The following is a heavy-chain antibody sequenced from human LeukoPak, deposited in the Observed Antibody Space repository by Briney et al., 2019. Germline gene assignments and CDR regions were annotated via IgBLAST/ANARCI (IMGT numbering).Heavy chain of an antibody. Sequence: ASVKVSCKASGYSFTSYDIDWVRQAAGQGREWMGWMNPTSGNTVYAQKFQGRVSMTRYTSMTTAYMELFSLKPEDTALYFCAREIRGYYYLDVWGTGTTVTVSS. CDR1: GYSFTSYD. J-gene: IGHJ6*03. CDR2: MNPTSGNT. V-gene: IGHV1-8*01. CDR3: AREIRGYYYLDV.